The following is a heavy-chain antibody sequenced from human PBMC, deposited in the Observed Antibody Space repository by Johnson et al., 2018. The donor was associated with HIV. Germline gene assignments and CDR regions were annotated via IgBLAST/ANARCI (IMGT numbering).Heavy chain of an antibody. CDR2: IKHDGSRI. D-gene: IGHD4-23*01. J-gene: IGHJ3*02. Sequence: VQLVESGGGVVQPGRSLRLSCAASGFTFSSYGMHWVRQAPGRGLEWVANIKHDGSRIQYMDSVKGRFTISRDNTRHLLFLQMNTLRAEDTAVYHCARERPGYGGHDAFDIWGQGTMVTVSS. CDR3: ARERPGYGGHDAFDI. CDR1: GFTFSSYG. V-gene: IGHV3-7*01.